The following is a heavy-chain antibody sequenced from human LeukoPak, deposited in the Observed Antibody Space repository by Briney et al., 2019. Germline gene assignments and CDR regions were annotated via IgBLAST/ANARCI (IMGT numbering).Heavy chain of an antibody. CDR3: AELGITMIGGV. Sequence: GGSLRLSCAASGFTFSSYEMNWVRQAPGKGLGWGSYISSSGSTIYYADSVKGRFTISRDNAKNSLYLQMNSLRAEDTAVYYCAELGITMIGGVWGKGTTVTISS. J-gene: IGHJ6*04. CDR2: ISSSGSTI. CDR1: GFTFSSYE. V-gene: IGHV3-48*03. D-gene: IGHD3-10*02.